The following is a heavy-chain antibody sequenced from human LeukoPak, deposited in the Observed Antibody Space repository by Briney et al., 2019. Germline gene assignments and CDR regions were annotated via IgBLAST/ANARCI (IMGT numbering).Heavy chain of an antibody. CDR1: GFTFRTYW. J-gene: IGHJ5*02. V-gene: IGHV3-7*05. CDR3: ARERAITGTRWVYFDP. D-gene: IGHD1-7*01. Sequence: GGSLRLSCAASGFTFRTYWMSWVRQAPGKRLEWVAMINTDGSGKYYVDSVKGLFTISRDNAKNSLYLEMTSLRAEDTAVYYCARERAITGTRWVYFDPWGQGTLVTVSS. CDR2: INTDGSGK.